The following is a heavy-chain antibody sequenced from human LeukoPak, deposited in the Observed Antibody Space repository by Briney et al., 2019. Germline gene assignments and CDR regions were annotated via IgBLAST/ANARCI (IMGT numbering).Heavy chain of an antibody. CDR1: GFTFSNYP. V-gene: IGHV3-23*01. D-gene: IGHD6-19*01. CDR3: ARAVAGTHWLDP. CDR2: ISTGGDRA. Sequence: QPGGSLRLSCAASGFTFSNYPMDWVRQAPGKGLEWVSAISTGGDRAYYADSVKGRFTMSRENAKNSLHLQMNSLRAGDTAVYYCARAVAGTHWLDPWGQGTLVTVSS. J-gene: IGHJ5*02.